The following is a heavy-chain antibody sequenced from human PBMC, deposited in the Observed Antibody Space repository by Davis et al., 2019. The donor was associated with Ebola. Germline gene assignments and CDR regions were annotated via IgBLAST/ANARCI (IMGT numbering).Heavy chain of an antibody. D-gene: IGHD3-9*01. CDR1: GYTFTSYA. CDR2: IHAGNGNT. J-gene: IGHJ4*02. V-gene: IGHV1-3*01. Sequence: ASVKVSCKASGYTFTSYAMHWVRQAPGQRLEWMGWIHAGNGNTKYSQKFQGRVTMTTDTSTSTAYMELRSLRSDDTAVYYCARDTRTYYDILTGYYPPDYWGQGTLVTVSS. CDR3: ARDTRTYYDILTGYYPPDY.